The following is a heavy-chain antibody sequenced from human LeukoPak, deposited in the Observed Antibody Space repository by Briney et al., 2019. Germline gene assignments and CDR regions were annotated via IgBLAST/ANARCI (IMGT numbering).Heavy chain of an antibody. CDR3: ARQGGDQAEYFQH. Sequence: SETLSLTCTVSGGSISSYYWSWIRQPPGKGLEWIGYIYYSGSTNYNPSLKSRVTISVDTSKNQFSLKLSSVTAADTAVYYCARQGGDQAEYFQHWGQGTLVAVSS. J-gene: IGHJ1*01. CDR1: GGSISSYY. CDR2: IYYSGST. D-gene: IGHD2-21*02. V-gene: IGHV4-59*08.